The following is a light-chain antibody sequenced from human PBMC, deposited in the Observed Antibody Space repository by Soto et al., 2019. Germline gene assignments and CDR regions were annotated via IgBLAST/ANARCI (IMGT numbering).Light chain of an antibody. V-gene: IGKV3-20*01. J-gene: IGKJ4*01. CDR1: QSVSSSY. CDR2: GAS. CDR3: QQYGSSPLT. Sequence: EIVLTQSPGTLSLSPGERATLSCRASQSVSSSYLAWYQQKPGQTPRLLIYGASSRATGIPDRFNGSGSGTHFPLTISRLEPEDFAVYYCQQYGSSPLTFRGGTKVETK.